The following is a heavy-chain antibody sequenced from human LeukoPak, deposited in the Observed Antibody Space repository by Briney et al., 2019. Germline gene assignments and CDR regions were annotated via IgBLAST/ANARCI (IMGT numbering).Heavy chain of an antibody. J-gene: IGHJ4*02. D-gene: IGHD3-10*01. CDR1: GFTFSNYN. V-gene: IGHV3-48*02. CDR2: ITISTTLI. Sequence: QAGGSLRLSCAASGFTFSNYNMNWVRQAPGKGLEWVAYITISTTLIYYADSVKGRFTISRDNAKNSLYLQMNSLRDEDTAVYYCARDRGELWGQGTLVTVSS. CDR3: ARDRGEL.